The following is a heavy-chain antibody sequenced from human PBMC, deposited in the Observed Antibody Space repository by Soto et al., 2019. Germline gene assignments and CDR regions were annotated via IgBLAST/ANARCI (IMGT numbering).Heavy chain of an antibody. J-gene: IGHJ2*01. D-gene: IGHD4-4*01. CDR1: GGSISSGGYY. CDR3: ARVLPTRKASWYFEL. Sequence: QVQLQESGPGLVKPSQTLSLTCTVSGGSISSGGYYWSWIRQHPGKGLEWIGYIYYSGSTYYNPSLKCQVTISEDTSKNKFTMKLSSVLAADTDVYYCARVLPTRKASWYFELWGRGTLVTVSA. V-gene: IGHV4-31*01. CDR2: IYYSGST.